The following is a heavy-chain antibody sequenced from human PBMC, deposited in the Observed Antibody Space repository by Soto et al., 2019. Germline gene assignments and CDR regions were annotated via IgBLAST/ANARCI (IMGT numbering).Heavy chain of an antibody. CDR1: GYSFTSYW. J-gene: IGHJ4*02. CDR2: IYPGDSDT. Sequence: PGESLKISCKGSGYSFTSYWIGWVRQMPGKGLEWMGIIYPGDSDTRYSPSFQGQATISADKSISTAYLQWSSLKASDTAMYYCARHPATQDIVVVPAAIDYWGQGTLVTVSS. D-gene: IGHD2-2*01. V-gene: IGHV5-51*01. CDR3: ARHPATQDIVVVPAAIDY.